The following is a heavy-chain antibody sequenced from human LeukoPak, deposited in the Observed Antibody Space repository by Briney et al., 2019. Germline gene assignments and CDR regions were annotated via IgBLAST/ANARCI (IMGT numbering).Heavy chain of an antibody. Sequence: SETLSLTCTVSGGSISSGGYYWSWIRQHPGKGLEWIGYIYYSGSTYYNPSLKSRVTISVDTSKNQFSLKLSSVTAADTAVYYCARDRVAAAGNPTYYYYYGMDVWGKGTTVTASS. CDR2: IYYSGST. CDR1: GGSISSGGYY. D-gene: IGHD6-13*01. CDR3: ARDRVAAAGNPTYYYYYGMDV. J-gene: IGHJ6*04. V-gene: IGHV4-31*03.